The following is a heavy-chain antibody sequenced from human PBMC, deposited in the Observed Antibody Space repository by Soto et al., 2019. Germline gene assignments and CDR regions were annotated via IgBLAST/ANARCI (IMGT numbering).Heavy chain of an antibody. CDR2: MNPNSGNT. Sequence: QVQLVQSGAEVKKPGASVKVSCKASGYTFTSYDINWVRQATGQGLEWMGWMNPNSGNTGYAQKSQGGNTINTNSSISRPYVDLRNLISEDTAVYYCARHHYDFWRGCGMDVWGQGTTVSV. D-gene: IGHD3-3*01. CDR1: GYTFTSYD. V-gene: IGHV1-8*01. CDR3: ARHHYDFWRGCGMDV. J-gene: IGHJ6*02.